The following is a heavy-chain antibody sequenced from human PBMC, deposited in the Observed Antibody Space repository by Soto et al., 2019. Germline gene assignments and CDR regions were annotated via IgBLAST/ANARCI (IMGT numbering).Heavy chain of an antibody. V-gene: IGHV3-7*01. J-gene: IGHJ4*02. CDR3: ARDPTPQGIAAPYFDY. D-gene: IGHD6-13*01. CDR1: GFTFSSYW. Sequence: GGSLRLSCAASGFTFSSYWMSWVRQAPGKGLEWVANIKQDGSEKYYVDSVKGRFTISRDNAKNSLYLQMNSLRAEDTAVYYCARDPTPQGIAAPYFDYWGQGTLVTVSS. CDR2: IKQDGSEK.